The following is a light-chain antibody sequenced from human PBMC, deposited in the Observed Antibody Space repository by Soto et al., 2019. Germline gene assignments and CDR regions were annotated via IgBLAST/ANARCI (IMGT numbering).Light chain of an antibody. Sequence: EIVMTQSPPSLTVTPGEPASISCRSSQRLLHSNGNYFLDWYLQKPGQSPQLLIYLGSNRASGVPARVSGSGAGTDFPLKISRVEAEDVGVYYCMQALQTPYTFGQGTKLEIK. CDR2: LGS. V-gene: IGKV2-28*01. CDR1: QRLLHSNGNYF. CDR3: MQALQTPYT. J-gene: IGKJ2*01.